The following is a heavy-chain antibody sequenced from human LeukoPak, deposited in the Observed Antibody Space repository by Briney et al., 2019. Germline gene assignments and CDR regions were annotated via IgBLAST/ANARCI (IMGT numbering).Heavy chain of an antibody. J-gene: IGHJ5*02. CDR2: MYSGGDT. Sequence: GGSLRLSCAASGFTISDNYMSWVRQAQGKGLEWVSVMYSGGDTYYADSVKGRFTFSSDISKNTLYLQMNGLRTEDTAMYYCARDAPQVPAAGVLASWGQGTLVTVSS. CDR3: ARDAPQVPAAGVLAS. CDR1: GFTISDNY. V-gene: IGHV3-53*01. D-gene: IGHD6-13*01.